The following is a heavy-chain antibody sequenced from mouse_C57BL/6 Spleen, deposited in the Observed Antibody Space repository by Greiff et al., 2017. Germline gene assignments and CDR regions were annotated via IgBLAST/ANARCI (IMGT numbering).Heavy chain of an antibody. J-gene: IGHJ3*01. CDR1: GYTFTSYW. Sequence: VQLQQSGAELVKPGASVKLSCKASGYTFTSYWMQWVKQRPGQGLEWIGEIDPSDSYTNYNQKFKGKATLTVDTSSSTAYMQLSSLTSEDSAVYYCARGNDGYYVGFAYWGQGTLVTVSA. D-gene: IGHD2-3*01. CDR3: ARGNDGYYVGFAY. CDR2: IDPSDSYT. V-gene: IGHV1-50*01.